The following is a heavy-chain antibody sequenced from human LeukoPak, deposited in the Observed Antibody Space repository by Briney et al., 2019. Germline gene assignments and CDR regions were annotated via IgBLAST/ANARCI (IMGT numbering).Heavy chain of an antibody. CDR1: GFTFSGSA. CDR3: ARDGGSGLDDAFDI. CDR2: IWYDGSNK. Sequence: GGSLRLSCAASGFTFSGSAMHWVRQAPGKGLEWVAVIWYDGSNKYYADSVKGRFTISRDNSKNTLYLQMNSLRAEDTAVYYCARDGGSGLDDAFDIWGQGTMVTVSS. D-gene: IGHD6-19*01. V-gene: IGHV3-33*08. J-gene: IGHJ3*02.